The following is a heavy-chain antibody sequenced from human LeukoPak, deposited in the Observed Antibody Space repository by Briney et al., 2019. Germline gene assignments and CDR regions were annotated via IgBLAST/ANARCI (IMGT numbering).Heavy chain of an antibody. CDR1: GFCFSNYD. J-gene: IGHJ4*02. Sequence: GGSLRLSCAASGFCFSNYDMHWVRQAPGKGLEWVAIIWLDGSATYYGDSVKGRFTISRDNSKNILCLQMNDLRVEDTAVYYCARDLNREDFDYWGQGTLVAVSS. CDR3: ARDLNREDFDY. D-gene: IGHD1-14*01. V-gene: IGHV3-33*01. CDR2: IWLDGSAT.